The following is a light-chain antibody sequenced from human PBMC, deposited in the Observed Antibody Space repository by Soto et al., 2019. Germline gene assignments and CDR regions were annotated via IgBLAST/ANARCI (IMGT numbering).Light chain of an antibody. CDR2: AAS. V-gene: IGKV1-39*01. Sequence: DIQMTQSPSSLSASVGDRVTITCRASQTISSYLNWYQQNPGKAPKLLIYAASSLQSGVPSRFSGSGSGTDFTLTISSLQPEDFATYYCQKISNIPYTLGRGTRLEI. CDR1: QTISSY. J-gene: IGKJ2*01. CDR3: QKISNIPYT.